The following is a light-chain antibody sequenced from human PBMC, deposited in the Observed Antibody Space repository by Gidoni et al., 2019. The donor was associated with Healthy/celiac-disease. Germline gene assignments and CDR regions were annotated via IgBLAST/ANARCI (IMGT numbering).Light chain of an antibody. V-gene: IGKV3-15*01. Sequence: EIVMTQSPATLSVSPGERATLSCRARQSVSSNLAWYQQKPGQAPRLLIYGASTRATGIPARFRGSGSGTAFTLTISSLQSEDFAVYYCQQYNNWPPRHTFGQXTKLEIK. J-gene: IGKJ2*01. CDR2: GAS. CDR1: QSVSSN. CDR3: QQYNNWPPRHT.